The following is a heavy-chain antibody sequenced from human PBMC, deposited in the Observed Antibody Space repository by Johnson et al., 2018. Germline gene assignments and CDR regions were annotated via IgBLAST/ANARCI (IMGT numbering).Heavy chain of an antibody. D-gene: IGHD6-19*01. CDR3: ATTYQSGFSSSYDGFYI. V-gene: IGHV1-46*01. J-gene: IGHJ3*02. CDR2: INPSDGST. CDR1: GYTFSSYL. Sequence: QVQLVQSGAEVKKPGASVNVSCKASGYTFSSYLMHWVRQAPGQGLEWMAIINPSDGSTNSAQRFQGRVTMTRETSTRTVYMELSRLRSEDTAVYYCATTYQSGFSSSYDGFYIGGQETKVTVSS.